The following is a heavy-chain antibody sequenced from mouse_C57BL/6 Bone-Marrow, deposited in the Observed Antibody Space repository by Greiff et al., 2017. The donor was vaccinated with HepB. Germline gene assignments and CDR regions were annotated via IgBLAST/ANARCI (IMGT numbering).Heavy chain of an antibody. J-gene: IGHJ4*01. CDR2: ISGGGGNT. V-gene: IGHV5-9*01. D-gene: IGHD1-1*01. CDR3: ARHVSSYAMDY. CDR1: GFTFSSYT. Sequence: EVQLQESGGGLVKPGGSLKLSCAASGFTFSSYTMSWVRQTPEKRLEWVATISGGGGNTYYPDSVKGRFTISRDNAKNTLYLQMSSLRSEDTALYYCARHVSSYAMDYWGQGTSVTVSS.